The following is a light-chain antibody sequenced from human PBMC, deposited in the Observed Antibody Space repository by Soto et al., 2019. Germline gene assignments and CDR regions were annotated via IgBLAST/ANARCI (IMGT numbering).Light chain of an antibody. Sequence: EMVLTQSPNALSLSPGERGTRSCRASQSVSSSYLAWYQQKPGQAPRLLIYGASNRATGIPDRFSGSGSGTNFTLTISSLEPEDFAVYYCQQYGSSGTFGQGTKVDIK. CDR3: QQYGSSGT. V-gene: IGKV3-20*01. CDR1: QSVSSSY. CDR2: GAS. J-gene: IGKJ1*01.